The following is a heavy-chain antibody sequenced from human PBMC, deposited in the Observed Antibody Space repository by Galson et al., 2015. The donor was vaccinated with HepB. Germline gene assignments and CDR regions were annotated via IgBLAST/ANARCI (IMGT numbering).Heavy chain of an antibody. CDR3: ARSEIYYYGSGSFLSKYYFDY. D-gene: IGHD3-10*01. CDR2: IIPIFGTT. Sequence: SVKVSCKASADIFRTYGITWVRQAPGQGLEWMGGIIPIFGTTNNAQKFQGRVRITAGESTNTVYMELSSLRSEDTAVYYCARSEIYYYGSGSFLSKYYFDYWGQGTLVTVSS. V-gene: IGHV1-69*13. CDR1: ADIFRTYG. J-gene: IGHJ4*02.